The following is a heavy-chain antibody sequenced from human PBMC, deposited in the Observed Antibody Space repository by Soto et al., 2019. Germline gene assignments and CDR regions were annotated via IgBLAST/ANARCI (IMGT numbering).Heavy chain of an antibody. D-gene: IGHD3-3*01. J-gene: IGHJ4*02. Sequence: ASVKVSWKVSGYTLTELSMHWVRQAPGKGLEWMGGFDPEDGETIYAQKFQGRVTMTEDTSTDTAYMELSSLRSEDTAVYYCATRVWSGYYLFDYWGQGTLVTVSS. V-gene: IGHV1-24*01. CDR3: ATRVWSGYYLFDY. CDR1: GYTLTELS. CDR2: FDPEDGET.